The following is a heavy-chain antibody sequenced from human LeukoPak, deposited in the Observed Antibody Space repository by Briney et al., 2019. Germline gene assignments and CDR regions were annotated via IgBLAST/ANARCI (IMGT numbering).Heavy chain of an antibody. D-gene: IGHD3-3*01. CDR1: GGTFSSYT. CDR3: ARESGDFWSGYYYYGMDV. Sequence: SVKVSCKASGGTFSSYTISWVRQAPGQGLEWMGRSIPILGIANYAQKFQGRVTITADRSTSTAYMELSSLRSEDTAVYYCARESGDFWSGYYYYGMDVWGQGTTVTVSS. V-gene: IGHV1-69*04. CDR2: SIPILGIA. J-gene: IGHJ6*02.